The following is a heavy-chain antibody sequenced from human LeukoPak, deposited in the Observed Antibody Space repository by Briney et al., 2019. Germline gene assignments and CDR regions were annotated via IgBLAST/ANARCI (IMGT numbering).Heavy chain of an antibody. CDR2: INSDNGGT. CDR3: ARDLSSTSNWEFDY. V-gene: IGHV1-2*06. D-gene: IGHD7-27*01. CDR1: GYTFTAYF. J-gene: IGHJ4*02. Sequence: GASVKVSCKASGYTFTAYFIHWVRQGPGQGLEWMGRINSDNGGTTYAQTFQGRVTMTRDTSISTAYMELSRLTSDDTAVYYCARDLSSTSNWEFDYWGQGSLVTLSS.